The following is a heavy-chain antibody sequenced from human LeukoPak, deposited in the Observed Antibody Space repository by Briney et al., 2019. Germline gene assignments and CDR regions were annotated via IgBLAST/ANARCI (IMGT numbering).Heavy chain of an antibody. CDR2: INPISGVT. Sequence: GASVKVSCKASGYTFTGYYMHWVRQAPGQGLEWMGWINPISGVTNFAQNFLGRVSMSRDTSIRTAYLDMYSLTLDDTAVFYCARGGYSGFDPFDYWGQGTLVTVSS. J-gene: IGHJ4*02. D-gene: IGHD5-12*01. CDR1: GYTFTGYY. V-gene: IGHV1-2*02. CDR3: ARGGYSGFDPFDY.